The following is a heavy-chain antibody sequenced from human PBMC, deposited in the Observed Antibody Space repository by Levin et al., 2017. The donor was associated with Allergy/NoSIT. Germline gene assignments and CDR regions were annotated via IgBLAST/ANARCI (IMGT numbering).Heavy chain of an antibody. D-gene: IGHD5-18*01. CDR2: MNGDGSSV. CDR1: GFTFSSYW. Sequence: AGGSLRLSCAGSGFTFSSYWMHWVRQAPGKGLVWVSRMNGDGSSVSYADSVKGRFTISRDNAKNTLSLQMNSLRAEDTAVYFCARDGYVDTAQTHRKPFDHWGQGTLVTVSS. V-gene: IGHV3-74*01. CDR3: ARDGYVDTAQTHRKPFDH. J-gene: IGHJ4*02.